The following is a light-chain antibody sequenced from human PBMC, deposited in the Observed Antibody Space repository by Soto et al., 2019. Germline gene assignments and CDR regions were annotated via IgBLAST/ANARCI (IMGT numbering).Light chain of an antibody. V-gene: IGKV3-20*01. CDR2: GAS. CDR1: QTVSSSY. J-gene: IGKJ4*01. Sequence: EIVLTQSPGTLSLSPGERVTLSCRASQTVSSSYLAWYQQKPGQAPRLLIFGASSRATGIPDRFSGSGSGTDFTLTISRLEPEDFAVYYCQHYGSSLTFAGGTKVDIK. CDR3: QHYGSSLT.